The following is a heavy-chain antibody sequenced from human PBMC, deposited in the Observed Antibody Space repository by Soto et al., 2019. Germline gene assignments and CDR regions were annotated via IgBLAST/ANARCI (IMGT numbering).Heavy chain of an antibody. CDR2: TYYRSKWYN. J-gene: IGHJ5*02. CDR1: GDSVSSNSAA. Sequence: SQTLSLTCAISGDSVSSNSAAWNWIRQSPSRGLEWLGRTYYRSKWYNDYAVSVKSRITINPDTSKNQFSLQLNSVTPEDTAVYYCARDYSNYVRGRTLQRFDPWGQGTLVTVSS. D-gene: IGHD4-4*01. V-gene: IGHV6-1*01. CDR3: ARDYSNYVRGRTLQRFDP.